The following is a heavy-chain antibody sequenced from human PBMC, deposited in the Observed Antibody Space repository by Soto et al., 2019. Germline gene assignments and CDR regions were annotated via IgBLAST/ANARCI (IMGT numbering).Heavy chain of an antibody. CDR2: IYYSGST. Sequence: PSETLSLTCTVSGGSISSGGYYWSWIRQHPGKGLEWIGYIYYSGSTYYNPSLKSQVTISVDTSKNQFSLKLSSVTAADTTVYYCARALGFGESIDYWGQGTLVTVSS. D-gene: IGHD3-10*01. V-gene: IGHV4-31*01. J-gene: IGHJ4*02. CDR3: ARALGFGESIDY. CDR1: GGSISSGGYY.